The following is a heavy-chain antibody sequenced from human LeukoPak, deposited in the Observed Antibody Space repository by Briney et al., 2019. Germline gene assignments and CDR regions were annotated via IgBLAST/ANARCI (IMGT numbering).Heavy chain of an antibody. CDR2: ISYDGSNK. J-gene: IGHJ4*02. CDR3: ARDRGIAAAAQYYLDY. Sequence: GGSLRLSCAASGFTFSSYSMHWVRQAPGKGLEWVAVISYDGSNKYYADSVKGRFTISRDNPKNTLYLQMNSLRAEDTAVYYCARDRGIAAAAQYYLDYWGQGTLVTVSS. V-gene: IGHV3-30-3*01. CDR1: GFTFSSYS. D-gene: IGHD6-13*01.